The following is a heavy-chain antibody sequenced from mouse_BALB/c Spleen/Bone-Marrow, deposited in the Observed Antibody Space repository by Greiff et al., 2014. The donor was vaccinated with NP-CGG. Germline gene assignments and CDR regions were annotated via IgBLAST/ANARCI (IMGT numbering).Heavy chain of an antibody. D-gene: IGHD1-1*01. CDR2: IDPANGNT. Sequence: VQLQQSGAELVKPGASVKLSCTASGFNIKDTYMHWVKQRPEQGLDWIGRIDPANGNTKYDPKFQGKATITADTSSNTAYLQLSSLTSEDTAVYYCAMYYYGSSLFAYWGQGTLVTVSA. CDR1: GFNIKDTY. J-gene: IGHJ3*01. V-gene: IGHV14-3*02. CDR3: AMYYYGSSLFAY.